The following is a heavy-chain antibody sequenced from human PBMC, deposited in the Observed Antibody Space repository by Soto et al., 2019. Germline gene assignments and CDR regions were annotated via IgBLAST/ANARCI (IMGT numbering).Heavy chain of an antibody. D-gene: IGHD4-4*01. CDR2: IYHSGST. CDR1: GGSISSGGYS. CDR3: ARGMTTVTTLDY. Sequence: QLQLQESGSGLVKPSQTLSLTCAVSGGSISSGGYSWSWIRQPPGKGLEWIGYIYHSGSTYYNPSLKSRITISIDRSKNQLSLKLSSVTASDTAVYYCARGMTTVTTLDYWGQGTLVTVSS. V-gene: IGHV4-30-2*01. J-gene: IGHJ4*02.